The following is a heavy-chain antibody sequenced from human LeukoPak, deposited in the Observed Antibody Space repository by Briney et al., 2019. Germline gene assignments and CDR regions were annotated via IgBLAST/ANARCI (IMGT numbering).Heavy chain of an antibody. J-gene: IGHJ6*02. D-gene: IGHD2-8*01. CDR3: ARDLVYATQDDYYYYGMDV. Sequence: GRSLRLSCAASGFTFSSYAMHWVRQAPGKGLEWVAVISYDGSNKYYADSVKGRFTISRDNSKNTLYLQMNSLRAEDTAVYYFARDLVYATQDDYYYYGMDVWGQGTTVTVSS. V-gene: IGHV3-30-3*01. CDR1: GFTFSSYA. CDR2: ISYDGSNK.